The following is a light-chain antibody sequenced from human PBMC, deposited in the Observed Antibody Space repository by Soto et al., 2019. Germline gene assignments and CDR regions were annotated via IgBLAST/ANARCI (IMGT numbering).Light chain of an antibody. V-gene: IGLV1-47*01. J-gene: IGLJ2*01. Sequence: QSVLTQPPSASGTAGQRVTISCSRSSSNIGSNYVYWYQQLPGTAPKLLIYRNNQRPSGVPDRFSGSKSGTSASLAIGGLRSEDEADYYCAAWDDSLSGPLFGGGTKLTVL. CDR2: RNN. CDR3: AAWDDSLSGPL. CDR1: SSNIGSNY.